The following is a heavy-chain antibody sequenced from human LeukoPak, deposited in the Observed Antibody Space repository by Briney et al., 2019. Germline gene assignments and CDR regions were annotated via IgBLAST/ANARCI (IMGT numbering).Heavy chain of an antibody. V-gene: IGHV3-48*01. D-gene: IGHD2-21*01. CDR3: ARGDPPNFDY. CDR1: GFTFSTYA. J-gene: IGHJ4*02. CDR2: ISSSSSTI. Sequence: GGSLRLSCAASGFTFSTYAISWVRQAPGKGLEWVSYISSSSSTIYYADSVKGRFTISRDNAKNSLYLQMNSLRAEDTAVYYCARGDPPNFDYWGQGTLVTVSS.